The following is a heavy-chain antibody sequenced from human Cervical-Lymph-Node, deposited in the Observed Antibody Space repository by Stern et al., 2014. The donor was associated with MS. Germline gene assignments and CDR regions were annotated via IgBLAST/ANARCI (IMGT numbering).Heavy chain of an antibody. CDR2: ISSSTSTI. CDR1: GFIFSSYR. J-gene: IGHJ4*02. V-gene: IGHV3-48*02. D-gene: IGHD2-15*01. Sequence: VQLVESGGGLVQPGGSLRLSCVVSGFIFSSYRMNWVRQAPGKGLEWVSYISSSTSTIYYADSVKGRFTISRDNAKNSLYLQMNSLRDEDTAVYYCSAAATFDYWGQGTLVTVSS. CDR3: SAAATFDY.